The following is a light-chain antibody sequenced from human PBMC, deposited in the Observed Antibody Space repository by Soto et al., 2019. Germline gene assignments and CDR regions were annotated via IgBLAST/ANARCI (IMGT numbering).Light chain of an antibody. CDR2: GAS. Sequence: EIVLTQSPGTLSLSPGERATLSCRASKSVSSSYLAWYQQKPGQAPRLLIYGASSRATGSPDRFSGSGSGTDFTLTISRLEPEDFAVYYCQQYGSSPPITFGQGTRLEIK. CDR1: KSVSSSY. CDR3: QQYGSSPPIT. J-gene: IGKJ5*01. V-gene: IGKV3-20*01.